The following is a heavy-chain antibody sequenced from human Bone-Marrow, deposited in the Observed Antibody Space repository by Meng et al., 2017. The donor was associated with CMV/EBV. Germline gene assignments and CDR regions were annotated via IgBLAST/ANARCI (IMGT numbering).Heavy chain of an antibody. CDR1: GYSVTSCW. CDR3: AKSMVRGVLNWFDP. Sequence: GAGYSVTSCWIGWGRQMHGEGMEWKGIIYPGNTDDGYSPSCQGQVTVSADKSISTAYQQWSSLKASDTAMYYCAKSMVRGVLNWFDPWGQGTLVTVSS. D-gene: IGHD3-10*01. CDR2: IYPGNTDD. V-gene: IGHV5-51*01. J-gene: IGHJ5*02.